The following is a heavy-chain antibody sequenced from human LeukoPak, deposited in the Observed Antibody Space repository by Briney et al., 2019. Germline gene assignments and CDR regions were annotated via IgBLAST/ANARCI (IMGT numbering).Heavy chain of an antibody. CDR2: IYYSGST. CDR1: GGSISSSSYY. CDR3: AKDSAKKYDDY. V-gene: IGHV4-39*07. J-gene: IGHJ4*02. Sequence: SETLSLTCTVSGGSISSSSYYWGWVRQPPGKGLEWLGSIYYSGSTYYNPSLKSRVTISGNTSKNQFSLKLSSVTAADTAVYYCAKDSAKKYDDYWGQGTLVTVSS. D-gene: IGHD2/OR15-2a*01.